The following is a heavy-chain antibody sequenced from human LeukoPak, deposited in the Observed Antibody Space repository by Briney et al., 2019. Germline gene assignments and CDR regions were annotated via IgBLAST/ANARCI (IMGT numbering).Heavy chain of an antibody. CDR2: IYYSGST. CDR3: ARSRGYFDY. V-gene: IGHV4-59*01. D-gene: IGHD6-13*01. Sequence: KPLETLSLTCTVSGGSISSYYWSWIRQPPGKGLEWIGYIYYSGSTNYNPSLKSRVTISVDTSKNQFSLKLSSVTAADTALYYCARSRGYFDYWGQGTLVTVSS. CDR1: GGSISSYY. J-gene: IGHJ4*02.